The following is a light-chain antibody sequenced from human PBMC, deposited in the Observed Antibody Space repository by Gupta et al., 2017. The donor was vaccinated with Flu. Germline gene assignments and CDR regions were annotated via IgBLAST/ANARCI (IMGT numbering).Light chain of an antibody. CDR2: GAS. V-gene: IGKV3-20*01. CDR1: QSVSSSY. CDR3: QQYGSSPCT. J-gene: IGKJ2*02. Sequence: EILCSRCPGTLSLSPGERATLSCRASQSVSSSYLAWYQQKPGQAPRLLIYGASSRATGIPDRFSGSGSGTDFTLTISRLDPEDFAVYYCQQYGSSPCTFGQGTKLEIK.